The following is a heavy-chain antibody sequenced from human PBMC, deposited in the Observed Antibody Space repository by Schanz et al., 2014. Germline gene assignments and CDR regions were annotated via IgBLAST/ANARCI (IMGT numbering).Heavy chain of an antibody. CDR3: ARVALPGYSSPRDAFDI. CDR2: IKKDGSEK. CDR1: GFTFSGFW. J-gene: IGHJ3*02. D-gene: IGHD5-18*01. V-gene: IGHV3-7*03. Sequence: EVQLLESGGGLVEPGGSLRLSCAASGFTFSGFWMTWVRQAPGKGLEWVANIKKDGSEKYYVDSVKGRFTISRDSSKNTLYLQMNSLRAEDTAVYYCARVALPGYSSPRDAFDIWGQGTMVTVSS.